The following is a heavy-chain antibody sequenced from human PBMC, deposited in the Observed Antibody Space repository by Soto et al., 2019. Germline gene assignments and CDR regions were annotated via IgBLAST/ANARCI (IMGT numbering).Heavy chain of an antibody. V-gene: IGHV3-33*01. CDR3: ARAEGDYGGLYYYYGMDV. Sequence: GGSLRLSCAASGFTFSSYGMHWVRQAPGKGLEWVAVIWYDGSNKYYADSVKGRFTISRDNSKNTLYLQMNSLRAEDTAVYYCARAEGDYGGLYYYYGMDVWGQGTTVTVSS. J-gene: IGHJ6*02. CDR1: GFTFSSYG. CDR2: IWYDGSNK. D-gene: IGHD4-17*01.